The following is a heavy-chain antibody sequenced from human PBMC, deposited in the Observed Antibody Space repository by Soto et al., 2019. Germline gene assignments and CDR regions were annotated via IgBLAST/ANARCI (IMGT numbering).Heavy chain of an antibody. CDR1: GGSISSSSYY. V-gene: IGHV4-39*01. D-gene: IGHD4-17*01. Sequence: SETLSLTCTVSGGSISSSSYYWGWIRQPPGKGLEWIGSIYYSGSTYYNPSLKSRVTISVDTSKNQFSLKLSSVTAADTAVYYCARGYGDYQGGYFDYWGQGTLVTVSS. CDR3: ARGYGDYQGGYFDY. CDR2: IYYSGST. J-gene: IGHJ4*02.